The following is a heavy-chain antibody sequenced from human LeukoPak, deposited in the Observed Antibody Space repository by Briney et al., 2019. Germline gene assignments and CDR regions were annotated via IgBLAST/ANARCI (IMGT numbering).Heavy chain of an antibody. V-gene: IGHV3-53*01. D-gene: IGHD2-2*01. CDR1: GFTVSSNY. J-gene: IGHJ6*04. Sequence: GGSLRLSCAASGFTVSSNYVSWVRQAPGKGLEWVSVIYSGGSTYYADSVKGRFTISRDNSKNTLYLQMNSLRAEDTAVYYCARGGQGYCSSTSCYGVYYYYYGMDVWGKGTTVTVSS. CDR2: IYSGGST. CDR3: ARGGQGYCSSTSCYGVYYYYYGMDV.